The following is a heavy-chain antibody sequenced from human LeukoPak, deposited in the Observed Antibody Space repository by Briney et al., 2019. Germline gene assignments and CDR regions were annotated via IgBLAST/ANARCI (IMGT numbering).Heavy chain of an antibody. V-gene: IGHV3-23*01. CDR2: ISGSGGST. D-gene: IGHD3-10*01. CDR3: AKFAGVLLWFGELLEGDYFDY. J-gene: IGHJ4*02. Sequence: PGGSLRLSCAASGFTFSSYSMNWVRQAPGKGLEWVSAISGSGGSTYYADSVKGRFTISRDNSKNTLYLQMNSLRAEDTAVYYCAKFAGVLLWFGELLEGDYFDYWGQGTLVTVSS. CDR1: GFTFSSYS.